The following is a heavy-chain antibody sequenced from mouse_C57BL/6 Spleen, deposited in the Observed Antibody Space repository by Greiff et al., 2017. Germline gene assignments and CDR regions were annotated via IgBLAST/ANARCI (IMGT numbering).Heavy chain of an antibody. CDR2: IDPSDSET. V-gene: IGHV1-52*01. D-gene: IGHD2-2*01. CDR1: GYTFTSYW. CDR3: ARGGYYGNDDWYFDV. Sequence: QVQLQQPGAELVRPGSSVKLSCKASGYTFTSYWMHWVKQRPIQGLEWIGNIDPSDSETHYNQKFKDKATLTVDKSSSTAYMQLSSLTSEDSAVYYCARGGYYGNDDWYFDVWGTGTTVTVSS. J-gene: IGHJ1*03.